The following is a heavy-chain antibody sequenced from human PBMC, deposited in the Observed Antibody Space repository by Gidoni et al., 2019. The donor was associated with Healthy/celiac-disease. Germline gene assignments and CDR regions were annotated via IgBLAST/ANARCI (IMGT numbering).Heavy chain of an antibody. CDR2: ISYDGSNK. CDR3: AALAVAGFFDY. CDR1: GFTFSSYG. D-gene: IGHD6-19*01. J-gene: IGHJ4*02. V-gene: IGHV3-30*03. Sequence: QVQLVESGGGVVQPGRSLRLSCAASGFTFSSYGMHWVRQAPGKGLEWVAVISYDGSNKYYADSVKGRFTISRDNSKNTLYLQMNSLRAEDTAVYYCAALAVAGFFDYWGQGTLVTVSS.